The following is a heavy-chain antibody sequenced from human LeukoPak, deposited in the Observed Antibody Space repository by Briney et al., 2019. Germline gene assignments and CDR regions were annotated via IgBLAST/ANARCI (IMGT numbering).Heavy chain of an antibody. Sequence: GGSLRLSCAASGFTFSSYSMNWVRQAPGKGLEWVSSISSSSSYIYYADSVKGRFTISRDNAKNSLYLQMNSLRAEDTAVYYCAKYERSYYYGSGSYYSADYWGQGTLVTVSS. CDR1: GFTFSSYS. CDR2: ISSSSSYI. V-gene: IGHV3-21*01. CDR3: AKYERSYYYGSGSYYSADY. J-gene: IGHJ4*02. D-gene: IGHD3-10*01.